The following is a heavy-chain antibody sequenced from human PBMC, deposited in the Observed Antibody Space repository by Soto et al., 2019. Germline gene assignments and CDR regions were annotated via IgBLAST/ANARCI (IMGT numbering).Heavy chain of an antibody. CDR2: IGVAGDT. D-gene: IGHD3-10*01. J-gene: IGHJ4*02. V-gene: IGHV3-13*01. Sequence: LRLSCAASGFVFSDHDMHWVRQVPGKGLEWVSEIGVAGDTYYPDSVKGRFTISRENARKTLYLQMTSLRVGDTATYYCVRDRYYGSGSLFENWGQGTPVTVSS. CDR3: VRDRYYGSGSLFEN. CDR1: GFVFSDHD.